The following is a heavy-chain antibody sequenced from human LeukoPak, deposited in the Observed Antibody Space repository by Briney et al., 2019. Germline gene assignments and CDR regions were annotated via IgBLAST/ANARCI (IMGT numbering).Heavy chain of an antibody. V-gene: IGHV1-2*06. D-gene: IGHD5-18*01. CDR3: ASLVDTAIADAFDI. CDR1: GYTFTGYY. Sequence: ASVKVSCKASGYTFTGYYMHWVRKAPGQGLDLMERINPNSGGTNYAQKFQGRYTITRDTSISTAYMALSSLRSDDTAVYYCASLVDTAIADAFDIWGQGTMVTVSS. CDR2: INPNSGGT. J-gene: IGHJ3*02.